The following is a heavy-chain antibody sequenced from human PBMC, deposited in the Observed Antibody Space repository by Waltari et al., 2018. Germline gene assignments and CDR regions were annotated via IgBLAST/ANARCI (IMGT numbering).Heavy chain of an antibody. CDR1: GGSISRGGYS. D-gene: IGHD3-22*01. J-gene: IGHJ5*02. CDR3: ARGFITSSRGKNSIWFDP. CDR2: IYHSGST. Sequence: QLQLQESGSGLVKPSQTLSLTCAVSGGSISRGGYSWSWIRQPPGKGLEWIGYIYHSGSTYYNPSLKSRVTISVDRSKNQFSLKLSSVTAADTAVYYCARGFITSSRGKNSIWFDPWGQGTLVTVSS. V-gene: IGHV4-30-2*01.